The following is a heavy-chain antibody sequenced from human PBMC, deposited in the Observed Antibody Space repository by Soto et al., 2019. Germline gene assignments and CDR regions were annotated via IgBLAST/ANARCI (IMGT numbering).Heavy chain of an antibody. CDR3: ARSPRSSPYFDY. CDR1: GYTFSNVW. CDR2: IYPGDSET. J-gene: IGHJ4*02. D-gene: IGHD6-13*01. V-gene: IGHV5-51*01. Sequence: PVESLKISCHCSGYTFSNVWIAWVRQLPGKGLEYMGIIYPGDSETRYSPSFHGKVTISADRSIGTAYLQWSSLEASDSAFYFCARSPRSSPYFDYWGQGALVTVSS.